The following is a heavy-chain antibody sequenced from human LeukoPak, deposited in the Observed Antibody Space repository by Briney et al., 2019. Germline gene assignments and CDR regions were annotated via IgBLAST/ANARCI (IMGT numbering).Heavy chain of an antibody. CDR3: AYDDYGDY. V-gene: IGHV3-30*18. Sequence: GGPLRLSCAASGFTFSSCGMHWVRQAPGKGLEWVAVISYDGSNKYYADSVKGRFTISRDNSKNTLYLQMNSLRAEDTAVYYCAYDDYGDYWGQGTLVTVSS. CDR1: GFTFSSCG. CDR2: ISYDGSNK. J-gene: IGHJ4*02.